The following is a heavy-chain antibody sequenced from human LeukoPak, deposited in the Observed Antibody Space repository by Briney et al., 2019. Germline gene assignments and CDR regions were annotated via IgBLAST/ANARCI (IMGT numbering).Heavy chain of an antibody. D-gene: IGHD6-13*01. CDR3: ARGRVAAAGTKWYFDL. J-gene: IGHJ2*01. Sequence: GGSLRLSCAASGFIFSDYYMTWVRQAPGKGLEWVSFISYTRSTIYYADSVKCRFTISRDNAQNSLYLQMNSLTVEDAAVYYCARGRVAAAGTKWYFDLWGRGSLVTVSS. CDR1: GFIFSDYY. V-gene: IGHV3-11*01. CDR2: ISYTRSTI.